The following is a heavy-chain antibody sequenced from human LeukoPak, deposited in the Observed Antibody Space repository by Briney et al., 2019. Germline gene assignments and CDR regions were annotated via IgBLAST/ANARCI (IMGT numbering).Heavy chain of an antibody. Sequence: GGSLRLSCAASGFTVSSNYMSWVRQAPGKGLEWVSVICSGGSTYYADSVKGRFTISRDNSKNTLYLQMNSLRAEDTAVYYCARVGWLNAFDIWGQGTMVTVSS. D-gene: IGHD5-24*01. CDR3: ARVGWLNAFDI. J-gene: IGHJ3*02. CDR2: ICSGGST. V-gene: IGHV3-66*01. CDR1: GFTVSSNY.